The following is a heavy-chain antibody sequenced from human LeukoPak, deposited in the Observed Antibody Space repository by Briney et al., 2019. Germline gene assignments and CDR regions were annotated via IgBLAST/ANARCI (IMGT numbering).Heavy chain of an antibody. CDR2: ISGSGGDT. V-gene: IGHV3-23*01. Sequence: PGGSLRLSCAASGFTFSSYAMTWVRQAPGKGLAWVSSISGSGGDTYYADSVKGRFTISRDYSKNTLSLQMNSLRAEDTAVYYCAKGQHREQWLVPLDYWGQGTLVTVSS. CDR1: GFTFSSYA. J-gene: IGHJ4*02. CDR3: AKGQHREQWLVPLDY. D-gene: IGHD6-19*01.